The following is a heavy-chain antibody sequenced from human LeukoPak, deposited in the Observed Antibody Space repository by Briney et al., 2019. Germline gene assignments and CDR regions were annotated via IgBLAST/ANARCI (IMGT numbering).Heavy chain of an antibody. J-gene: IGHJ4*02. Sequence: PSETLSLTCAVYGGSFSGYYWSWIRQPPGKGLEWIGEINHSGSTNYNPSLKSRVTISVDTSKNQFSLKLSSVTAADTAVYYCARYPRPRVGENLVYSSPASIWVGYFDYWGQGTLVTVSS. V-gene: IGHV4-34*09. CDR2: INHSGST. CDR1: GGSFSGYY. D-gene: IGHD1-26*01. CDR3: ARYPRPRVGENLVYSSPASIWVGYFDY.